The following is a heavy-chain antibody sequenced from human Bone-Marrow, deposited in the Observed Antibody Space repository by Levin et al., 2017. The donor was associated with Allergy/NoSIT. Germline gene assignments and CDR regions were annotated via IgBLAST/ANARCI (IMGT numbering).Heavy chain of an antibody. Sequence: GESLKISCTASGFTFGDYAMSWVRQAPGKGLEWVGFFRSKAYGGTTEYAASVKGRFTISRDDSKSIAYLQMNSLKTEDTAVYYCTRGTYDFWSAYYYYMDVWGKGTTVTVSS. V-gene: IGHV3-49*04. J-gene: IGHJ6*03. CDR1: GFTFGDYA. CDR3: TRGTYDFWSAYYYYMDV. D-gene: IGHD3-3*01. CDR2: FRSKAYGGTT.